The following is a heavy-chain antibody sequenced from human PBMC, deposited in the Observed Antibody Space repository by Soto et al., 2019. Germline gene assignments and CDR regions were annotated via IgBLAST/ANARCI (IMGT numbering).Heavy chain of an antibody. J-gene: IGHJ6*02. CDR2: INPGNGDT. CDR3: ARTDCSSTSCYNYYYYGMDV. D-gene: IGHD2-2*01. Sequence: ASVKVSCKTSGYSFTKYGLHWVRQAPGQRLEWMGWINPGNGDTKYSQKFQGRVTITRDTSATTAYMELCSLRSEDSAVFYCARTDCSSTSCYNYYYYGMDVLGQGTTVTFSS. V-gene: IGHV1-3*01. CDR1: GYSFTKYG.